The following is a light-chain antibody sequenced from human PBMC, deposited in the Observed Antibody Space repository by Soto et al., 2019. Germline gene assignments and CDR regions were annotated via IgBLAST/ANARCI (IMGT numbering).Light chain of an antibody. CDR3: HQSYSYTLT. CDR1: QSISSY. Sequence: DIQMTQSPSSLSASVGYRVTITCRASQSISSYLNWYQQKPGKAPRLLIYAASSLQSGVPSRFSGSGYGTDFTLSISNLQPEDFATYYCHQSYSYTLTFGGGTKVDIK. J-gene: IGKJ4*01. V-gene: IGKV1-39*01. CDR2: AAS.